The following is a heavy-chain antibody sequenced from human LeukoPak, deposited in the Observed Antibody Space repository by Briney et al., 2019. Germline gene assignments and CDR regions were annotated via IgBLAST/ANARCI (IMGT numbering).Heavy chain of an antibody. J-gene: IGHJ4*02. CDR3: ARDPPYYDSSGYYYDY. Sequence: PGGSLRLSCAASGFTFRSYGMSWVRQAPGKGLEWVSTVSGSGGSTYYADSVKGRFTISRDNAKNSLYLQMNSLRAEDTAVYYCARDPPYYDSSGYYYDYWGQGTLVTVSS. D-gene: IGHD3-22*01. CDR2: VSGSGGST. CDR1: GFTFRSYG. V-gene: IGHV3-23*01.